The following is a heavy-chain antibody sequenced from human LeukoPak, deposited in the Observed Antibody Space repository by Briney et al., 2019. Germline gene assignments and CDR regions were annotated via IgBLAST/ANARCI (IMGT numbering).Heavy chain of an antibody. Sequence: GASVKFSCKASGYTFTSYAMNWVRQAPGQGLEWMGWINTNTGNPTYAQGFTGRFVFSLDTSVSTAYLQISSLKAEDAAVYYCARIVRKMATISYYYGMDVWGQGTTVTVSS. J-gene: IGHJ6*02. CDR2: INTNTGNP. V-gene: IGHV7-4-1*02. D-gene: IGHD5-24*01. CDR1: GYTFTSYA. CDR3: ARIVRKMATISYYYGMDV.